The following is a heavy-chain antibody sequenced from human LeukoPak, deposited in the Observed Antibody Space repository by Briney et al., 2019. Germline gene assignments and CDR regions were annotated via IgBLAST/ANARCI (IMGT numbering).Heavy chain of an antibody. CDR1: GYTFTSYG. Sequence: ASVKVSCKASGYTFTSYGISWVRQAPGQGLEWMERISAYNGNTNYAQKLQGRVTMTTDTSTSTAYMELRSLRSDDTAVYYCARDGDMITFGGVIDLFDYWGQGTLVTVSS. CDR3: ARDGDMITFGGVIDLFDY. D-gene: IGHD3-16*02. J-gene: IGHJ4*02. V-gene: IGHV1-18*01. CDR2: ISAYNGNT.